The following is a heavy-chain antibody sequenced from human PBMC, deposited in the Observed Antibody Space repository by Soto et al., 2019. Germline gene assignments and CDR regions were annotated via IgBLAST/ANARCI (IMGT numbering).Heavy chain of an antibody. D-gene: IGHD6-13*01. CDR1: GFTFSSYA. V-gene: IGHV3-23*01. Sequence: EVQLLESGGGLVQPGGSLRLSCAASGFTFSSYAMSWVRQAPGKGLEWVSAISGSGGSTYYADSVKGRFTISRDNSKNTLYLQMNSLRPEDTAVYYCAKGGVQHYYGMDVWGQGTTVTVSS. J-gene: IGHJ6*02. CDR2: ISGSGGST. CDR3: AKGGVQHYYGMDV.